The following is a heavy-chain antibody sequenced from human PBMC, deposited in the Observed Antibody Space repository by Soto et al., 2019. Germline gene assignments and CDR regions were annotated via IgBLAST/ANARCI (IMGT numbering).Heavy chain of an antibody. CDR2: LIPHNGNT. V-gene: IGHV1-8*01. CDR1: GYTFSTHD. D-gene: IGHD2-21*02. J-gene: IGHJ4*02. CDR3: ARGMVTDTFYYHDY. Sequence: QVQLVQSGAEVKAPGASVKVSCKASGYTFSTHDINWVRQAPGQGLEWMGWLIPHNGNTGFAQAFQGRVTVTRDVSTSTAYMELRGLKSEDTAVYYCARGMVTDTFYYHDYWGQGTLITVS.